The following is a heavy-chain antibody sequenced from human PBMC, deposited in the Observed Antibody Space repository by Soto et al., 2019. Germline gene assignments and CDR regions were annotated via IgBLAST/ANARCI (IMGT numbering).Heavy chain of an antibody. CDR1: GYTFTSYG. J-gene: IGHJ4*02. V-gene: IGHV1-18*01. CDR3: ARGEYCSSTSCYWDY. D-gene: IGHD2-2*01. CDR2: ISAYNGNT. Sequence: ASVKVSCKASGYTFTSYGIRWVRQDPGQGLEWMGWISAYNGNTNYAQKLQGRVTMTTDTSTSTAYMELRSLRSDDTAVYYCARGEYCSSTSCYWDYWGQGTLVTVSS.